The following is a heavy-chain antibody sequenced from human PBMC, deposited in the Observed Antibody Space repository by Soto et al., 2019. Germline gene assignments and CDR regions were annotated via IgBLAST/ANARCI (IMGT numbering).Heavy chain of an antibody. CDR1: GFAFSNYA. Sequence: EMQLLESGGDLVQPGGSLRLSCVASGFAFSNYAMTWVRQAPGKGLEYVSAISGSGISTYYADSMKGRFIISRDNSRNTLLLHTDSLRSEDTAVYYCAKDRDDIEMVDAFEMWGQGTMVTVSS. D-gene: IGHD2-15*01. J-gene: IGHJ3*02. CDR2: ISGSGIST. CDR3: AKDRDDIEMVDAFEM. V-gene: IGHV3-23*01.